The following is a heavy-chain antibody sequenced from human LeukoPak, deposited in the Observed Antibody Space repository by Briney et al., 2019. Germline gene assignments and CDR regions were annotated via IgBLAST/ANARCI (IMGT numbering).Heavy chain of an antibody. CDR1: GFTFSTYA. CDR3: AKGGPNYYGSGSEIDQ. D-gene: IGHD3-10*01. V-gene: IGHV3-23*01. J-gene: IGHJ4*02. Sequence: GGSLRLSCAASGFTFSTYAMSWVRQAPGKGLEWVSGISGTGATTYYADSVKGRFTISKDNSKNTLYLQINSLRVEDTAVYFCAKGGPNYYGSGSEIDQWGQGTLVTVSS. CDR2: ISGTGATT.